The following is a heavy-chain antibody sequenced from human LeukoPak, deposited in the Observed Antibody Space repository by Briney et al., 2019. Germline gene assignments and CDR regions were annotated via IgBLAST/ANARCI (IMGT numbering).Heavy chain of an antibody. Sequence: GGSLRLSCAASGFTFSDFAMSWVRQAPGKGLEWVSAISGSGGSTYYADSVKGRFTISRDNSKNTLYLQMNSLRAEDTAVYYCAKRLWFGEFDFDYWGQGTLVTVSS. CDR3: AKRLWFGEFDFDY. CDR1: GFTFSDFA. V-gene: IGHV3-23*01. D-gene: IGHD3-10*01. CDR2: ISGSGGST. J-gene: IGHJ4*02.